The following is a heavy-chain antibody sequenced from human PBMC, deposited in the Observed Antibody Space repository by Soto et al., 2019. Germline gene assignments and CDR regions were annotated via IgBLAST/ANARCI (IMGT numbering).Heavy chain of an antibody. D-gene: IGHD3-3*01. CDR3: ARGRRQLRFDAFDI. CDR1: GFTVSSNY. Sequence: GGSLRLSCAASGFTVSSNYMSWVRQAPGKGLEWVSVINSGGSTYYADSMKGRFTISRNNSKTTLYHQMNSLRAEDTAVYYCARGRRQLRFDAFDIWGQGTMVTVSS. CDR2: INSGGST. V-gene: IGHV3-53*01. J-gene: IGHJ3*02.